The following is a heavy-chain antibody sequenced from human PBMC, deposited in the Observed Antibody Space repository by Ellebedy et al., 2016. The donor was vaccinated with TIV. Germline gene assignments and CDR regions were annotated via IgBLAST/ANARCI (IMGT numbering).Heavy chain of an antibody. V-gene: IGHV3-23*01. CDR1: GFTFDDYA. CDR2: LTFDGKNT. Sequence: GESLKISCAASGFTFDDYAMTWVRQAPGKGLEWVSSLTFDGKNTFYANSVKGRFTISRDSSKNTLYLQLNSLTPEDTALYYCARGSFAPDYWGRGTLVTVSS. J-gene: IGHJ4*02. CDR3: ARGSFAPDY. D-gene: IGHD2-15*01.